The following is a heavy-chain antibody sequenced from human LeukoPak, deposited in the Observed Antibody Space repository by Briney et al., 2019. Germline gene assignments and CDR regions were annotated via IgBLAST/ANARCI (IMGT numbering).Heavy chain of an antibody. CDR1: GGSISSSSYY. V-gene: IGHV4-39*01. CDR2: IYYSGST. CDR3: ARGRSYYGSGSYGYYYYMDV. D-gene: IGHD3-10*01. J-gene: IGHJ6*03. Sequence: SETLSLTCTVSGGSISSSSYYWGWIRQPPGKGLEWIGSIYYSGSTYYNPSLKSRVTISVDTSKNQFSLKLSSVTAADTAVYYCARGRSYYGSGSYGYYYYMDVWGKGTTVTVSS.